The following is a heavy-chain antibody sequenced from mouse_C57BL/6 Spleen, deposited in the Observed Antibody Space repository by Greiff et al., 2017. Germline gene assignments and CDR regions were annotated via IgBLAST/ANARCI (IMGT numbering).Heavy chain of an antibody. D-gene: IGHD4-1*01. CDR2: INPNNGGT. CDR3: ARSLTGTAY. Sequence: EVQRVESGPELVKPGASVKMSCKASGYTFTDYNMHWVKQSHGKSLEWIGYINPNNGGTSYNQKFKGKATLTVNKSSSTAYMELRSLTSEDSAVYYCARSLTGTAYWGQGTLVTVSA. V-gene: IGHV1-22*01. J-gene: IGHJ3*01. CDR1: GYTFTDYN.